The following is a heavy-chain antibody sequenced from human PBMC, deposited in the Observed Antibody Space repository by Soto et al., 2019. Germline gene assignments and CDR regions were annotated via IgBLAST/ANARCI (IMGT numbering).Heavy chain of an antibody. J-gene: IGHJ3*02. D-gene: IGHD6-13*01. V-gene: IGHV1-2*04. CDR2: INPNSGGT. CDR1: GYTFTGYY. Sequence: ASVKVSCKASGYTFTGYYMHWVRQAPGQGLEWMGWINPNSGGTNYAQKFQGWVTMTRDTSISTAYMELSRLRSDDTAVYYCARGGYSSSWYAFDIWGQGTMVTVSS. CDR3: ARGGYSSSWYAFDI.